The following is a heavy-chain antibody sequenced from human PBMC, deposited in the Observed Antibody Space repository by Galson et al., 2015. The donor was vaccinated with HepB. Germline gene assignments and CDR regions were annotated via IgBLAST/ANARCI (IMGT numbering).Heavy chain of an antibody. CDR3: ARDDLPGYYYDSSGDDAFDI. V-gene: IGHV3-48*04. CDR1: TFIFSTYS. CDR2: ISSSSTTI. Sequence: SLRLSCAASTFIFSTYSMNWVRQAPGKGLEWVSYISSSSTTIYYADSVKGRFTISRDNAKNSLYLQMNSLRAEDTAVYYCARDDLPGYYYDSSGDDAFDIWGQGTMVTVSS. D-gene: IGHD3-22*01. J-gene: IGHJ3*02.